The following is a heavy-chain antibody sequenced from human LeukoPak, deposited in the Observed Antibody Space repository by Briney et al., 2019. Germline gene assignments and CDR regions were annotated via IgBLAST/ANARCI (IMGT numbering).Heavy chain of an antibody. V-gene: IGHV2-5*02. J-gene: IGHJ4*02. CDR1: GFSFSATEVA. CDR3: AHSTYGYGY. CDR2: IYWDDDK. Sequence: ESGPTLVKPTQTLTLTCTFSGFSFSATEVAVGWIRQPPGKALGWLALIYWDDDKRYSPSLKSRLTITKDTSKDQVVLTMTNMDPVDTATYFCAHSTYGYGYWGQGTLVTVSS. D-gene: IGHD5-18*01.